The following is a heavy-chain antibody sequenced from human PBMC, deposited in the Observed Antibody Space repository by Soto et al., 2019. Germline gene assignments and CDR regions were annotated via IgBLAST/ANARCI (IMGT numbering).Heavy chain of an antibody. CDR1: GGSISSSSYY. V-gene: IGHV4-39*01. CDR2: IYYGGVT. CDR3: ARQPLYSYDSSPYHGDH. J-gene: IGHJ4*02. D-gene: IGHD3-22*01. Sequence: SETLSLTCTVSGGSISSSSYYWGWIRQPPGKGLEWIASIYYGGVTYYNPSLKSRVTISVDTSKNQFSLKLSSVTAADTAVYYCARQPLYSYDSSPYHGDHWGQGTLGTVSS.